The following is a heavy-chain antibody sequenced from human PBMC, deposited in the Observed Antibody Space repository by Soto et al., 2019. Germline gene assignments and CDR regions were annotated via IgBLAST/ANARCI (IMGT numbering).Heavy chain of an antibody. J-gene: IGHJ4*02. V-gene: IGHV3-30-3*01. D-gene: IGHD6-19*01. CDR2: ISYDGSNK. Sequence: QVQLVESGGGVVQPGRSLRLSCAASGFTFSSYAMHWVRQAPGKGLEWVAVISYDGSNKYYEDSVKGRVTISRANSKNKLYLQMNSLRAEDKAVYYCAREVAVAVKDQGDYDYWGQGTLVTVSS. CDR3: AREVAVAVKDQGDYDY. CDR1: GFTFSSYA.